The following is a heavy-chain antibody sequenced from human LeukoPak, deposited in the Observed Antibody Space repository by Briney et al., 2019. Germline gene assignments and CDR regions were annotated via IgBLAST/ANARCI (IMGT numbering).Heavy chain of an antibody. CDR1: GGTFSSYA. CDR2: IIPIFGTA. J-gene: IGHJ4*02. D-gene: IGHD3-22*01. CDR3: AIGALSSGYIGGYFDS. V-gene: IGHV1-69*05. Sequence: SVKLSCTASGGTFSSYAISWVRQAPGQGLEWMGGIIPIFGTANYAQKFQGRVTITTDESTSTAYMELSSLRSEDTAVYYCAIGALSSGYIGGYFDSSGQGTLVTVSS.